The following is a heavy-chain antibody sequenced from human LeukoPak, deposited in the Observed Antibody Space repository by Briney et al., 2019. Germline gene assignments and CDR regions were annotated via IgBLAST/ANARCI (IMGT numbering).Heavy chain of an antibody. CDR3: ARDRDPGYNDSSGYRRVNAFDI. Sequence: GGSLRLSCAASGFTFNSYTMNWVRQAPGKGLEWVSSISSSGTYIYYADSLKGRFTISRDNAKNSLYLQMNSLRAEDTAVYYCARDRDPGYNDSSGYRRVNAFDIWGQGTMVTVSS. D-gene: IGHD3-22*01. J-gene: IGHJ3*02. CDR2: ISSSGTYI. CDR1: GFTFNSYT. V-gene: IGHV3-21*01.